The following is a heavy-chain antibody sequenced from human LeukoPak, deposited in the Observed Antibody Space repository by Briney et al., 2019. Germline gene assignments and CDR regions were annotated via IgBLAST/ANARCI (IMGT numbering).Heavy chain of an antibody. CDR3: RSSADPDLFDY. CDR1: GGSISSYY. J-gene: IGHJ4*02. Sequence: SETLSPTCSVFGGSISSYYWSWIRQPPGKGLEWIGYIYYSGSTNYKPSLKRPVTISVATSKNQFSLKLGAVTPADTAVFFSRSSADPDLFDYWGQGTLVTVSS. V-gene: IGHV4-59*01. CDR2: IYYSGST. D-gene: IGHD3-10*01.